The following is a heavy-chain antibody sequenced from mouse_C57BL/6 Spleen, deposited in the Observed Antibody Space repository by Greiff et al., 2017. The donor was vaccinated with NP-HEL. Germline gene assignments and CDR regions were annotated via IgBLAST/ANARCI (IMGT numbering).Heavy chain of an antibody. CDR2: IYPRDGST. Sequence: VQLQQSGPELVKPGASVKLSCKASGYTFTSYDINWVKQRPGQGLEWIGWIYPRDGSTKYNEKFKGKATLTVDTSSSTAYMELHSLPSEDSAVYVCARESSGYVEAMDYWGQGTSVTVSS. CDR3: ARESSGYVEAMDY. V-gene: IGHV1-85*01. J-gene: IGHJ4*01. D-gene: IGHD3-2*02. CDR1: GYTFTSYD.